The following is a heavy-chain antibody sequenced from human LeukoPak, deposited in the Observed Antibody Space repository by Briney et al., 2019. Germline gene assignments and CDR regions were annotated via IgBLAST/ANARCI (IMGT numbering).Heavy chain of an antibody. Sequence: GGSLRLSCAASGFTFSSYSMNWVRQAPGKGLEWVSSISSSSSYIYYADSVKGRFTISRDNAKNSLYLQMNSLRAEDTAVYYCAKVRYSSSWYARPTREYFQHWGQGTLVAVSS. J-gene: IGHJ1*01. CDR2: ISSSSSYI. CDR1: GFTFSSYS. CDR3: AKVRYSSSWYARPTREYFQH. D-gene: IGHD6-13*01. V-gene: IGHV3-21*04.